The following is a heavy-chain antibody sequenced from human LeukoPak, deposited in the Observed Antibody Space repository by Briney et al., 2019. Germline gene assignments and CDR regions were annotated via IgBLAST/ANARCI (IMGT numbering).Heavy chain of an antibody. Sequence: LETLSLTCTVSGGSINTYYWSWLRQPPGKGLEWIGYISYSGSTNYNPSLKTLQSRVTFSVDTSKNQFSLTLSSVTAADTAVYYCARLQGRGDNYLDFWGQGALVTVSS. CDR3: ARLQGRGDNYLDF. D-gene: IGHD7-27*01. V-gene: IGHV4-59*08. J-gene: IGHJ4*02. CDR1: GGSINTYY. CDR2: ISYSGST.